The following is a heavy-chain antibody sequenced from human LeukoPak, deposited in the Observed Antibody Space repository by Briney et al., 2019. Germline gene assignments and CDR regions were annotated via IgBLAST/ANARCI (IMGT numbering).Heavy chain of an antibody. CDR3: AKTGTPWCYFDY. V-gene: IGHV3-23*01. CDR2: ISGSGGST. Sequence: PGGSLRLSCAASGFTFSSYAMSWVRQAPGKGLEWVSAISGSGGSTYYADSVKGRFTISRDNSKNTLYPQMNSLRAEDTAVYYCAKTGTPWCYFDYWGQGTLVTVSS. D-gene: IGHD6-13*01. J-gene: IGHJ4*02. CDR1: GFTFSSYA.